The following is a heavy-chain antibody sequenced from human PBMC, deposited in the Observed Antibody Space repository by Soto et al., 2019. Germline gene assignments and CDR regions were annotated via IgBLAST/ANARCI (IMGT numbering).Heavy chain of an antibody. CDR2: IRSKAYGGTT. D-gene: IGHD1-26*01. CDR3: TRDPSGSYYNAFDI. CDR1: GFTFGDYA. V-gene: IGHV3-49*03. J-gene: IGHJ3*02. Sequence: PGGSLRLSCTASGFTFGDYAMSWFRQAPGKGLEWVGFIRSKAYGGTTEYAASVKGRFTISRDDSKSIAYPQMNSLKTEDTAVYYCTRDPSGSYYNAFDIWGQGTMVTVS.